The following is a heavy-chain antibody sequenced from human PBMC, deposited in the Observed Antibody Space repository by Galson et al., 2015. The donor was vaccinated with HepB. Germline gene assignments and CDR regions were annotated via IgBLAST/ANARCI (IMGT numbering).Heavy chain of an antibody. CDR1: GFTFSDYW. V-gene: IGHV3-7*03. CDR2: INQDGSHK. Sequence: SLRLSCAASGFTFSDYWMSWVRQAPGKGLEWVANINQDGSHKYHVDSVKGRFTISRDNGENSLFLQMNSLRVEDAGVFYCTRVGRLPGSGDNYYFGMDVWGQGTTVTVSS. J-gene: IGHJ6*02. D-gene: IGHD7-27*01. CDR3: TRVGRLPGSGDNYYFGMDV.